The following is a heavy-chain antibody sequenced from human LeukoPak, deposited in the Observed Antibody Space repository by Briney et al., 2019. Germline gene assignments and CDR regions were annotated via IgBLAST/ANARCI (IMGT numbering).Heavy chain of an antibody. CDR2: MYYSGST. V-gene: IGHV4-30-4*01. CDR3: ARGGHSSSWYPYYGMDV. J-gene: IGHJ6*02. D-gene: IGHD6-13*01. Sequence: PSETLSLTCTVSGGSISSGDYYWSWIRQPPGKGLEWIAYMYYSGSTYYNPSLKSRVTMSADTSKNQLSLKLSSVTAADTAVYYCARGGHSSSWYPYYGMDVWGQGTTVTVSS. CDR1: GGSISSGDYY.